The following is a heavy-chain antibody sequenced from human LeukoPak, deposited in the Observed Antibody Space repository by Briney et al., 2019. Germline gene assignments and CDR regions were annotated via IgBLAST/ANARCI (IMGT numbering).Heavy chain of an antibody. CDR1: GFAFRSYG. D-gene: IGHD6-19*01. J-gene: IGHJ6*03. Sequence: PGGSLRLSCVTSGFAFRSYGMGWVRQAPGKGLEWVSALVGSGDATYYADSVKGRFTISRDNSKNTLYLQMNSLRAEDTAIYYCARAQWRTYSYYYMDVWGKGTTVTVSS. CDR3: ARAQWRTYSYYYMDV. V-gene: IGHV3-23*01. CDR2: LVGSGDAT.